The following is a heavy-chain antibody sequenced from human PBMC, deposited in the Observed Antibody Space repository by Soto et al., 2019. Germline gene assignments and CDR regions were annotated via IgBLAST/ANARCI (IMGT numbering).Heavy chain of an antibody. CDR2: IYTTGSA. CDR1: GVSIKTYY. Sequence: QVQLQESGPGLVKPSETLSLTCAVSGVSIKTYYWSWIRKPAGKGLEWIGRIYTTGSANHNPSLQSRVTMSVDTSKNQVYLKLTSVTAADAGVYYCARDDYYDSNNWFDPWGQGILVTVSS. V-gene: IGHV4-4*07. CDR3: ARDDYYDSNNWFDP. D-gene: IGHD3-9*01. J-gene: IGHJ5*02.